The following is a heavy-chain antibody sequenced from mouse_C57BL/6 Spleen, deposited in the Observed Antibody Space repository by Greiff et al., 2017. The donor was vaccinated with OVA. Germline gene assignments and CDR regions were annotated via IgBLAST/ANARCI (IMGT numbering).Heavy chain of an antibody. Sequence: VQLQQSGPELVKPGASVKISCKASGYTFTDYYMNWVKQSHGKSLEWIGDINPNNGGTSYNQKFKGKATLTVDKSSSTAYMELRSLTSEDSAVYYCARGGYDVFAYWGQGTLVTVSA. D-gene: IGHD2-2*01. CDR2: INPNNGGT. CDR3: ARGGYDVFAY. CDR1: GYTFTDYY. V-gene: IGHV1-26*01. J-gene: IGHJ3*01.